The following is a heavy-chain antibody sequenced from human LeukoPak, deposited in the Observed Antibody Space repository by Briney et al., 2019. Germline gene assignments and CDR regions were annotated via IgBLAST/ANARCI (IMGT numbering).Heavy chain of an antibody. J-gene: IGHJ6*02. CDR3: AKRRFRCIAVAGPMDV. CDR1: GFTFSSYA. V-gene: IGHV3-23*01. CDR2: ISGSGGST. Sequence: PGGSLRLSCAASGFTFSSYAMSWVRQAPGKGLEWVSAISGSGGSTYYADSVKGRFTISRDNSKNTLYLQMNSLRAEDTAVYYCAKRRFRCIAVAGPMDVWCQGNTVTVYS. D-gene: IGHD6-19*01.